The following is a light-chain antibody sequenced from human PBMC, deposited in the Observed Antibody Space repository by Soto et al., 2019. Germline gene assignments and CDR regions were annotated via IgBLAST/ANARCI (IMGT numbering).Light chain of an antibody. J-gene: IGKJ1*01. CDR2: DAS. V-gene: IGKV1-5*01. Sequence: DIQMTQSPSTLSGSVGDRVTITCRDSQTISSWLAWYQQTPGKATKLLIYDASSLESGVPSRVSGSGSGTEFTLTISSLQPDDFATYYCQQYNGYRWTFGQGTKVDIK. CDR3: QQYNGYRWT. CDR1: QTISSW.